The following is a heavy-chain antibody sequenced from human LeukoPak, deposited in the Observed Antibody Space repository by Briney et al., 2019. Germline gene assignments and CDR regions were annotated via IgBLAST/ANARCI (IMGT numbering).Heavy chain of an antibody. J-gene: IGHJ4*02. CDR3: ATLALGGYDILTGLPTFDY. Sequence: PSETLSLTCTVSGGSISSSRYYWGWIRQPPGKGLEWIGSIYYSGSTYYNPSLKSRVTISVDTSKNQFSLKLSSVTAADTAVYYCATLALGGYDILTGLPTFDYWGQETLVTVSS. CDR2: IYYSGST. D-gene: IGHD3-9*01. V-gene: IGHV4-39*01. CDR1: GGSISSSRYY.